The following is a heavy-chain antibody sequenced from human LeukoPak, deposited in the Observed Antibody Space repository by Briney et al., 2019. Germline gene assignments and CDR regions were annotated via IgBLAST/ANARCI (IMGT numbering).Heavy chain of an antibody. CDR3: AKDSFYDIPFNWFDP. CDR2: ISWNSGSI. Sequence: GGSLRLSCAASGFTFDDYAMHWVRQAPGKGLEWVSGISWNSGSIGYADSVKGRFTISRDNAKNSLYLQMNSLRAEDTALYYCAKDSFYDIPFNWFDPWGQGTLVTVSS. V-gene: IGHV3-9*01. J-gene: IGHJ5*02. CDR1: GFTFDDYA. D-gene: IGHD3-9*01.